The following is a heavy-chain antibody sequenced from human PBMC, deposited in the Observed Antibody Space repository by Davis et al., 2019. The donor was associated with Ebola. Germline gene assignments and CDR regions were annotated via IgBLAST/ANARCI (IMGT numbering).Heavy chain of an antibody. CDR2: IRYDGSDK. CDR3: AKEFRSYLGYFDF. V-gene: IGHV3-30*02. CDR1: GFTFSTYS. D-gene: IGHD1-26*01. J-gene: IGHJ4*02. Sequence: GESLKISCAASGFTFSTYSMNWARQAPGKGLEWVAFIRYDGSDKYYTDSVKGRFTISRDNSKNTLYLQMNSLRAEDTAVYYCAKEFRSYLGYFDFWGQGTLVTVSS.